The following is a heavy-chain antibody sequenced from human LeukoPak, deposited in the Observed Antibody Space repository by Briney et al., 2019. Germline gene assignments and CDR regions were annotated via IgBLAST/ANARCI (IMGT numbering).Heavy chain of an antibody. V-gene: IGHV4-59*08. CDR1: GGSLSSFY. CDR3: ARHSNDYRSFPLDS. J-gene: IGHJ4*02. CDR2: NSYSGTT. Sequence: SDTLSLTYTVCGGSLSSFYWMGIRQPPGKGREGIWYNSYSGTTNYNPSLKSRVTISVDTSKNQSSLKLNSVTAEDTAVYYCARHSNDYRSFPLDSWGQGTLVTVSS. D-gene: IGHD4-11*01.